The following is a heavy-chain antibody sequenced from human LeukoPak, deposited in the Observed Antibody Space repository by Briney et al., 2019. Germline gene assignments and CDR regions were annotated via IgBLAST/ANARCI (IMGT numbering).Heavy chain of an antibody. CDR2: ISGSGGTT. V-gene: IGHV3-23*01. CDR1: GFTFSDYY. Sequence: GGSLRLSCAASGFTFSDYYMSWIRQAPGKGLEWVSTISGSGGTTYYADSVKGRFTISRDNSKNTLYLQVNSLRAEDTAVYYCAKSVNYYDSSGSDYWGQGTLVTVSS. CDR3: AKSVNYYDSSGSDY. J-gene: IGHJ4*02. D-gene: IGHD3-22*01.